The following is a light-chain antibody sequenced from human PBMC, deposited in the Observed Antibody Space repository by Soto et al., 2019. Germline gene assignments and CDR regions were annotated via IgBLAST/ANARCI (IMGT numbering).Light chain of an antibody. CDR2: EVS. V-gene: IGLV2-14*01. Sequence: QSVLTQPASVSESPGQSITISCTGTSSDVGGYNYVSWYQQHPGKAPKLLIYEVSNRPSGVSIRFSGSKSGNTASLIISGLQAEDEADYYCSSYTSSSTRVFGTGTKVTV. CDR1: SSDVGGYNY. J-gene: IGLJ1*01. CDR3: SSYTSSSTRV.